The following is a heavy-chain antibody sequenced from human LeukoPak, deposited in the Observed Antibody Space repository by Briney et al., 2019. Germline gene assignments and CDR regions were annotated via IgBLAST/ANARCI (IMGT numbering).Heavy chain of an antibody. CDR3: ARGGLLWFGDPLAFDY. D-gene: IGHD3-10*01. V-gene: IGHV4-39*07. CDR2: IYYSGST. J-gene: IGHJ4*02. CDR1: GGSISSSSYY. Sequence: PSETLSLTCTVSGGSISSSSYYWSWIRQPPGKGLEWIGGIYYSGSTYYNPSLKSRVTISVDTSKNQFSLKLSSVTAADTAVYYCARGGLLWFGDPLAFDYWGQGTLVTVSS.